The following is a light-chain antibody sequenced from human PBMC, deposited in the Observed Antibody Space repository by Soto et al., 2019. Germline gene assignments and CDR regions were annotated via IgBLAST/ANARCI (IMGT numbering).Light chain of an antibody. CDR2: DVS. CDR3: SSYTISSTRYVL. J-gene: IGLJ2*01. V-gene: IGLV2-14*01. Sequence: QSALTQPASVSGSPGQSITISCTGTTSDVGGYNYVSWYQQHPGKAPKLMIYDVSNRPSGVSNRFSGSKSGNTASLTISGLQAEDEADYYCSSYTISSTRYVLFGGGTKLTVL. CDR1: TSDVGGYNY.